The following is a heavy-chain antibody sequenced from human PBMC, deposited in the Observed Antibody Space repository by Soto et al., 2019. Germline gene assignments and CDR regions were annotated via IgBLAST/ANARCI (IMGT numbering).Heavy chain of an antibody. CDR3: AKSTGGPSGLPLCFDD. J-gene: IGHJ4*02. D-gene: IGHD2-2*01. CDR2: ISTSGGAT. CDR1: GFTFNSYA. Sequence: EVQLLESGGGLVQPGGSLSLSCAASGFTFNSYAINWVRQAPGKGLEWVSGISTSGGATYYAVSVKGRFTISSDNSKNTLYLQMNSLRAEDTAVYYCAKSTGGPSGLPLCFDDWGQGTLVTVSS. V-gene: IGHV3-23*01.